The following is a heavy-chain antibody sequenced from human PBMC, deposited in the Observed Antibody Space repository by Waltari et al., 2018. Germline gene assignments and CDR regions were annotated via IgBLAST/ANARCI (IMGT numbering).Heavy chain of an antibody. J-gene: IGHJ4*02. CDR1: GGSLSGFH. CDR3: ARSVAGVGMEY. Sequence: QVQLQQWGAGLLKPSETLSLSCDVSGGSLSGFHWTWIRQPPGKGLEWIGDVTLSGNTNSNPSLKGRITVSLDTSRRQLSLRVTAMTAADTGVYFCARSVAGVGMEYWGQGTPVTVSS. V-gene: IGHV4-34*02. D-gene: IGHD6-19*01. CDR2: VTLSGNT.